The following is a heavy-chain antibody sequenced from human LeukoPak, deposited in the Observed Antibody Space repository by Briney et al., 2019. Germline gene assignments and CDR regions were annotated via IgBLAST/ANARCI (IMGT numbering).Heavy chain of an antibody. Sequence: SETLSLTCAVSGGSISSSNWWSWVRQPPGKGLEWIGEIYHSGSTNYNPSLKSRVTISVDTSKNQFSLKLSSVTAADTAVYYCARHPIGVGKFDPWGQGTLVTVSS. CDR2: IYHSGST. V-gene: IGHV4-4*02. D-gene: IGHD3-22*01. CDR3: ARHPIGVGKFDP. J-gene: IGHJ5*02. CDR1: GGSISSSNW.